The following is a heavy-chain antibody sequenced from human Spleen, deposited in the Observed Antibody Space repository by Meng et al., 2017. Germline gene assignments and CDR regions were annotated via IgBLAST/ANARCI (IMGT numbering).Heavy chain of an antibody. CDR2: INHSGST. CDR1: GGSFSGYY. V-gene: IGHV4-34*01. J-gene: IGHJ4*02. CDR3: ARDHGSTNWFYF. D-gene: IGHD1-26*01. Sequence: SETLSLTCAVYGGSFSGYYWSWIRQPPGKGLEWIGEINHSGSTNYNPSLKSRVTLSVDTSNNQFSLRLNSVTAADTAVYYCARDHGSTNWFYFWGQGTLVTVSS.